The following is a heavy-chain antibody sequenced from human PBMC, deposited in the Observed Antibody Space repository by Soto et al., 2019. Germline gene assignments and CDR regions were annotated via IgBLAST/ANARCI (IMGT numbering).Heavy chain of an antibody. CDR2: ISSSSSYI. CDR3: ARGREVAAAGKDWYFDL. Sequence: EVQLVESGGGLVKPGGSLRLSCAASGFTFSSYSMNWVRQAPGKGLEWVSAISSSSSYIYYADSVKGRFTISRDNAKISMYLQMNSLRDEDRAVYYCARGREVAAAGKDWYFDLWGRGTLVTVSS. J-gene: IGHJ2*01. CDR1: GFTFSSYS. V-gene: IGHV3-21*01. D-gene: IGHD6-13*01.